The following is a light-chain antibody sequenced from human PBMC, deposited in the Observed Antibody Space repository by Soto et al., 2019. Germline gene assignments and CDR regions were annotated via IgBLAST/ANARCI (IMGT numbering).Light chain of an antibody. V-gene: IGKV1-39*01. CDR3: QQSYSTPWT. Sequence: DIQMTQSPSSLSASVRDRVTITCRASHNTRGYLNWYQQKPGKAPKLLIYAASNLQSGIPSRFSGSGSETDFTLTISSPQPEDFATYYCQQSYSTPWTFGQGTKV. CDR2: AAS. CDR1: HNTRGY. J-gene: IGKJ1*01.